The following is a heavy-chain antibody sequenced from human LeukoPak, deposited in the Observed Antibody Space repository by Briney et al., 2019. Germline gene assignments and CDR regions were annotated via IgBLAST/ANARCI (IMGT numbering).Heavy chain of an antibody. CDR3: ARGEGYCSGGSCYWFDP. D-gene: IGHD2-15*01. CDR2: INHSGST. CDR1: GGSISSSSYY. V-gene: IGHV4-39*07. J-gene: IGHJ5*02. Sequence: PSETLSLTCTVSGGSISSSSYYWSWIRQPPGKGLEWIGEINHSGSTNYNPSLKSRVTISVDTSKNQFSLKLSSVTAADTAVYYCARGEGYCSGGSCYWFDPWGQGTLVTVSS.